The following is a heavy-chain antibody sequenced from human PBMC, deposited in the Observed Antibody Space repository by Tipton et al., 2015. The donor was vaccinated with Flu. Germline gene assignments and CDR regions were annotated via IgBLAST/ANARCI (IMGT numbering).Heavy chain of an antibody. Sequence: SLRLSCAASGFTFSSYWMSWVRQAPGKGLEWVANIKQDGSEIHYVDSVKGRFTISRDNAKKSLDLQMNSLRAEDTAVYYCVSAIAAAASRWGQGTLVTVSS. CDR3: VSAIAAAASR. CDR2: IKQDGSEI. J-gene: IGHJ4*02. V-gene: IGHV3-7*03. CDR1: GFTFSSYW. D-gene: IGHD6-13*01.